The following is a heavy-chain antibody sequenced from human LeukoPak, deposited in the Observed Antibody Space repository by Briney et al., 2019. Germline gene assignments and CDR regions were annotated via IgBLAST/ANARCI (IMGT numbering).Heavy chain of an antibody. CDR2: ISAYNGNT. Sequence: ASVKVSCKASGYTFTSYGISWVRQAPGQGLEWMGWISAYNGNTNYAQKLQGRVTMTTDTSTSTAYMELRSLRSDDTAVYYCARDEVPAAMGYYYYGMDVWGQGTTVTVSS. CDR3: ARDEVPAAMGYYYYGMDV. J-gene: IGHJ6*02. D-gene: IGHD2-2*01. V-gene: IGHV1-18*01. CDR1: GYTFTSYG.